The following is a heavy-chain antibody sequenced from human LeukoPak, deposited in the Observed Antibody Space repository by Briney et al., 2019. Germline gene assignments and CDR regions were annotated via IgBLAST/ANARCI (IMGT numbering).Heavy chain of an antibody. V-gene: IGHV4-59*08. D-gene: IGHD3-22*01. CDR2: IYYSGST. CDR1: GGSISSYY. J-gene: IGHJ4*02. CDR3: ARHFIGWLLPGY. Sequence: SETLSLTCTVSGGSISSYYWSWIRQPPGKGLEWIGYIYYSGSTNYNPSLKSRVTISVDTSKNQFSLKLSSVTAADTAVYYCARHFIGWLLPGYWGQGTLVTVSS.